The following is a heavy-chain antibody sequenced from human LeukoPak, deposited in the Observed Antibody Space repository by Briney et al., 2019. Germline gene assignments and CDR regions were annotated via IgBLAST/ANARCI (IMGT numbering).Heavy chain of an antibody. CDR2: MNPNSGNT. CDR1: GYTFTSYD. Sequence: ASVKVSCKASGYTFTSYDINWVRQATGQGLEWMGWMNPNSGNTGYAQKFQGRVTMTRNTSISTAYMELSSLRSEDTAVYYCARDGEYSSSSGDYFDYWGQGTLVTVSS. CDR3: ARDGEYSSSSGDYFDY. D-gene: IGHD6-6*01. J-gene: IGHJ4*02. V-gene: IGHV1-8*01.